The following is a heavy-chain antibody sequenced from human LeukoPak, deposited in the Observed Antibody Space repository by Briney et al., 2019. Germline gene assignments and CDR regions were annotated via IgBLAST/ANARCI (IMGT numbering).Heavy chain of an antibody. CDR1: GFTFSSYV. D-gene: IGHD3-10*01. J-gene: IGHJ4*02. Sequence: GGSLRLSCAASGFTFSSYVMSWVRQAPGKGLEWVSAISGSGGSTYYADSVKGRFTISRDNSKNTLYQQMNRLRAEDTAVYYCAKVMNRSVVRGGPPSDYWGQGALVTVSS. CDR2: ISGSGGST. V-gene: IGHV3-23*01. CDR3: AKVMNRSVVRGGPPSDY.